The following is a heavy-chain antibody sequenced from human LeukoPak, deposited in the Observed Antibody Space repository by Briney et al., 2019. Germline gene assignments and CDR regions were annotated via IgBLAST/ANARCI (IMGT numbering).Heavy chain of an antibody. V-gene: IGHV1-2*02. D-gene: IGHD3-3*01. J-gene: IGHJ3*02. CDR1: GYTFTGYY. Sequence: EASVKVSCKASGYTFTGYYMHWVRQAPGQGLEWMGWINPNSGGTNYAQKFQGRVTMTRDTSISTAYMELSRLRSDDTAVYYCARVPYYDFWSGYYGPPNAFDIWGQGTMVTVSS. CDR3: ARVPYYDFWSGYYGPPNAFDI. CDR2: INPNSGGT.